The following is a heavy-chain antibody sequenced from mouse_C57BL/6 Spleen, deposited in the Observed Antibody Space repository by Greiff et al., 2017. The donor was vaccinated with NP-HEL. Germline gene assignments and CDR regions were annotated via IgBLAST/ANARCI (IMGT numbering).Heavy chain of an antibody. D-gene: IGHD2-2*01. V-gene: IGHV1-26*01. CDR2: INPNNGGT. CDR3: ARDHGYDSYYYAMDY. Sequence: EVQLQQSGPELVKPGASVKISCKASGYTFTDYYMNWVKQSHGKSLEWIGDINPNNGGTSYNQKFKGKATLTVDKSSSTAYMELRSLTSEDSAVYYCARDHGYDSYYYAMDYWGQGTSVTVSS. J-gene: IGHJ4*01. CDR1: GYTFTDYY.